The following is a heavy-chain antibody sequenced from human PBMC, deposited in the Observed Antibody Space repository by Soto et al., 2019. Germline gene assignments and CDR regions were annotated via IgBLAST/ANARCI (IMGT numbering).Heavy chain of an antibody. CDR2: INHSGST. J-gene: IGHJ5*02. CDR1: GGSFSGYY. V-gene: IGHV4-34*01. D-gene: IGHD6-13*01. Sequence: SETLSLTCAVYGGSFSGYYWSWIRQPPGKGLEWIGEINHSGSTNYNPSLKSRVTISVDTSKNQFSLKLSSVTAADTAVYYCARLISSSSWYLWWEKHFVVAPWGQGTLVTVSS. CDR3: ARLISSSSWYLWWEKHFVVAP.